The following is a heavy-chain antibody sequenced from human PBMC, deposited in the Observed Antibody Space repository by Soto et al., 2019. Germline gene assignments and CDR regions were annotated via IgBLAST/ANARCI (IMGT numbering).Heavy chain of an antibody. CDR1: GYSFTTFW. CDR3: AKHYPYTDYYYGMDV. V-gene: IGHV5-51*01. D-gene: IGHD3-16*02. Sequence: EVQLVQSGAEVKKAGESLRISCKASGYSFTTFWIGWVRQMPGKGLEWMGIIYPGDSRTKYSPSFQGQVTISADNSITTAYLQWSSLTASDTAMYYCAKHYPYTDYYYGMDVWGQGTTVTVSS. J-gene: IGHJ6*02. CDR2: IYPGDSRT.